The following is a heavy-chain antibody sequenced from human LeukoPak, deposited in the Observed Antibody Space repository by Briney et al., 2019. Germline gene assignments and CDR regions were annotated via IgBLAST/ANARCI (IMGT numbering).Heavy chain of an antibody. V-gene: IGHV3-30*18. CDR2: ISYDGSNK. D-gene: IGHD1-1*01. Sequence: PGGSLRLSCAASGFTFSSYGMHWVRQAPGKGLEWVAVISYDGSNKYYADSVKGRFTISRDNSKNTLYLQMNSLRAEDTAVYYCAKGNGYYYYYMDVWGKGTMVTVSS. J-gene: IGHJ6*03. CDR1: GFTFSSYG. CDR3: AKGNGYYYYYMDV.